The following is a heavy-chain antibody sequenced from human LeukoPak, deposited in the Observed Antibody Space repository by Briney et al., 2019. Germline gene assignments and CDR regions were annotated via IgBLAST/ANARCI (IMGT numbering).Heavy chain of an antibody. V-gene: IGHV1-18*04. Sequence: AASVKVSCKASGYTFTSYGTSWVRQAPGQGLEWMGWISAYNGNTNYAQKLQGRVTMTTDTSTSTAYMELRSLRSDDTAVYYCARANYYGSGSYYYYYGMDVWGKGTTVTVSS. D-gene: IGHD3-10*01. CDR3: ARANYYGSGSYYYYYGMDV. CDR1: GYTFTSYG. J-gene: IGHJ6*04. CDR2: ISAYNGNT.